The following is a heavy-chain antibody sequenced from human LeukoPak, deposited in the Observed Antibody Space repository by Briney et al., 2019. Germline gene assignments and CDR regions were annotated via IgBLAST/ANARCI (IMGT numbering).Heavy chain of an antibody. Sequence: NPSETLSLTCAVYGGSFSSSSYYWGWIRQPPGKGLEWIGSIYYSGSTHYNPSLKTRVTISVDTSKNQFSLKLSSVTAADTAVYYCARQNSYAYKLDYWGQGTLVTVSS. CDR2: IYYSGST. CDR1: GGSFSSSSYY. J-gene: IGHJ4*02. CDR3: ARQNSYAYKLDY. D-gene: IGHD5-18*01. V-gene: IGHV4-39*01.